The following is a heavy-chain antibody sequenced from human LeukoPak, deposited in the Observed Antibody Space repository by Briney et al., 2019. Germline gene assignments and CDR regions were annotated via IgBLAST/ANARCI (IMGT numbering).Heavy chain of an antibody. D-gene: IGHD6-19*01. V-gene: IGHV3-73*01. CDR1: GFTFSGSA. Sequence: PGVSLRLSCAASGFTFSGSAMHWVRQASGKGLEWVVRIRSKANSYAPAYAASVKGRFTISRDDSKNTVYLQMNSLKTEYTAVYYCTSPYSSADYWGQGTLVTVSS. CDR2: IRSKANSYAP. J-gene: IGHJ4*02. CDR3: TSPYSSADY.